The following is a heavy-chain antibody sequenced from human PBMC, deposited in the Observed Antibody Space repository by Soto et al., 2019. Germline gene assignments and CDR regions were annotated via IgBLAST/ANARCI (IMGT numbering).Heavy chain of an antibody. CDR2: IRTTGST. J-gene: IGHJ6*02. CDR1: GFAVSNYY. Sequence: EVQLVETGGALIQPGGSLRLSCAASGFAVSNYYMNWVRQAPGKGLEWVSIIRTTGSTYYADSVMGRFNISRDNSKNTVSLEMNSLGVAYTAVYYCARNSMMDVWGQGTKVIVSS. V-gene: IGHV3-53*02. CDR3: ARNSMMDV.